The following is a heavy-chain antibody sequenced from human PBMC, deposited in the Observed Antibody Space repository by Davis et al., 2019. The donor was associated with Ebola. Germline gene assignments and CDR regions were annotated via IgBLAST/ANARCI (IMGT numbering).Heavy chain of an antibody. V-gene: IGHV4-34*01. J-gene: IGHJ4*02. CDR1: GGSFSGHY. CDR3: ARDSGYSYGLDY. D-gene: IGHD5-18*01. CDR2: INHSGST. Sequence: MPSETLSLTCAVYGGSFSGHYWSWIRQPPGKGLEWIGEINHSGSTNYNPSLKSRVTISVDTSKNQFSLKLSSVTAADTAVYYCARDSGYSYGLDYWGQGTLVTVSS.